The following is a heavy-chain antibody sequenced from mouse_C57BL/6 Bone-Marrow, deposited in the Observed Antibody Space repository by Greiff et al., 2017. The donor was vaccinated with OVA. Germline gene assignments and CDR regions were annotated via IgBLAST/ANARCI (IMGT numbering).Heavy chain of an antibody. V-gene: IGHV1-22*01. CDR1: GYTFTDYN. J-gene: IGHJ3*01. D-gene: IGHD2-4*01. CDR2: INPNNGGT. Sequence: VQLQQSGPELVKPGASVKMSCKASGYTFTDYNMHWVKQSHGKSLEWIGYINPNNGGTSSNQKFKGKATLTVNKSSSTAYMELRSLTSEDSAVYYWARDYYDYDGSWFAYWGQGTLVTVSA. CDR3: ARDYYDYDGSWFAY.